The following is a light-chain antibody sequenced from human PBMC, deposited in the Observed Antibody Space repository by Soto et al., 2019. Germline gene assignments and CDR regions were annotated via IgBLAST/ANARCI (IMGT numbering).Light chain of an antibody. CDR3: TSYSCITTLGV. Sequence: QSALTQPASVSGSPGQSITISCTGTSSDVGGYNYVSWYQQHPGTAPKLIIYDVSDRPSGVSNRFSGSKSGNTASLTISGLQAEDEADYYCTSYSCITTLGVFGTGTKLTVL. CDR2: DVS. CDR1: SSDVGGYNY. V-gene: IGLV2-14*01. J-gene: IGLJ1*01.